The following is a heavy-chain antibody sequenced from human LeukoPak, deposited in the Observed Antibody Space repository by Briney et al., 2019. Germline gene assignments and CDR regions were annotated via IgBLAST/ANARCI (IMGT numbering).Heavy chain of an antibody. CDR2: ISGSGGST. V-gene: IGHV3-23*01. J-gene: IGHJ4*02. CDR1: GFTFSSYA. D-gene: IGHD6-13*01. Sequence: GGSLRLSCAASGFTFSSYAMSWVRQAPGKGREWVSGISGSGGSTYYADSVKGRFTISRDNSKNTLYLQMTSLRAEDTAVYYCAKGTRSSSWFHFDYWGQGTLVTVSS. CDR3: AKGTRSSSWFHFDY.